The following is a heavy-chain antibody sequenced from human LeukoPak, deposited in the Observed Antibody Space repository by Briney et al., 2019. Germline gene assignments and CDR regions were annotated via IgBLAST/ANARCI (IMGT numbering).Heavy chain of an antibody. Sequence: PGRSLRLSCAASGFSFSNYAMSWVRQGPGKGLEWVSAIGGSIGSTFYTDSVKGRFTISRDNSKNTLSLQMNSLRVEDTAVYYCVKDFVVVPGLVNYFDYWGQGTLVTVSS. V-gene: IGHV3-23*01. CDR1: GFSFSNYA. D-gene: IGHD2-2*01. J-gene: IGHJ4*02. CDR3: VKDFVVVPGLVNYFDY. CDR2: IGGSIGST.